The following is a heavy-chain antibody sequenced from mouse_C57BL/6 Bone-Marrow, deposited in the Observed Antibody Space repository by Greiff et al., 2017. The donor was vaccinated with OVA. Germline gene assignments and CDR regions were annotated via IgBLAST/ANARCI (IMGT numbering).Heavy chain of an antibody. V-gene: IGHV1-62-2*01. D-gene: IGHD1-1*01. CDR2: FYPGRGSI. CDR1: GYTFTEYT. CDR3: ARHGYYYGSSPPWFAY. Sequence: QVQLQQSGAELVKPGASVKLSCKASGYTFTEYTIHWVKQRSGQGLEWIGWFYPGRGSITYNEKFKDKATLTAGKSSSTVYMELSRLTSEDSAVYFCARHGYYYGSSPPWFAYWGQGTLVTVSA. J-gene: IGHJ3*01.